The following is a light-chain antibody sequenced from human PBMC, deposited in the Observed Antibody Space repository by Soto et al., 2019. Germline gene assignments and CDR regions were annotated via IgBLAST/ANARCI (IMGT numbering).Light chain of an antibody. Sequence: DIQMTPSPSSLSASVGDRVTITCRASQGISSWLAWYQQKPGKAPKLLIYAASSLQSGVPSRFSGSGSGTDLNLTISSLQPEDWSTYYCQQDNSFPITFGQGTQLEIK. J-gene: IGKJ5*01. CDR2: AAS. CDR1: QGISSW. V-gene: IGKV1-12*01. CDR3: QQDNSFPIT.